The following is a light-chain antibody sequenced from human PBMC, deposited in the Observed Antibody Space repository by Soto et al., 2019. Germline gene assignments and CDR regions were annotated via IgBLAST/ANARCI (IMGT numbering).Light chain of an antibody. V-gene: IGLV2-14*01. Sequence: QSVLTQPASVSGSPGQSITISCTGTSSDVGGYNYVSWYQQHPGKAPKLMIYEVSNRPSGVSNRFSGSKSGNTASLTISGLQAEDEADSYCSSHTSSSTLYVFGTGTKVTVL. CDR3: SSHTSSSTLYV. CDR2: EVS. J-gene: IGLJ1*01. CDR1: SSDVGGYNY.